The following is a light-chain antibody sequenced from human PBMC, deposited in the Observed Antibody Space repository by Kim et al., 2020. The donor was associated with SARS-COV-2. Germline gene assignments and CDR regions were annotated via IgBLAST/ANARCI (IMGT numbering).Light chain of an antibody. CDR3: QHYNSYSPMYT. V-gene: IGKV1-5*01. J-gene: IGKJ2*01. CDR1: QSISSW. Sequence: DIQMTQSPSTLSASVGDRVTITCRASQSISSWLAWYQQKPGKAPKLLIYDASSLESGVPSRFSGSGSGTEFTLTISSLQPDDFATYYCQHYNSYSPMYTFGQGTKLEI. CDR2: DAS.